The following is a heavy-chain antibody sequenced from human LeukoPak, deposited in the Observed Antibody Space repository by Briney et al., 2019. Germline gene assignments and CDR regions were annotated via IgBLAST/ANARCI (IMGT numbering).Heavy chain of an antibody. V-gene: IGHV4-34*01. Sequence: PSETLSLTCAVYGGSFSGYYWSWIRQPPGKGLEWIGEINQSGSTNYNPSLKSRVTISVDTSKNQFSLKLSSVTAADTAVYYCASGSYGSGFYYFYYMDVWGKGTTVTVSS. J-gene: IGHJ6*03. D-gene: IGHD3-10*01. CDR3: ASGSYGSGFYYFYYMDV. CDR1: GGSFSGYY. CDR2: INQSGST.